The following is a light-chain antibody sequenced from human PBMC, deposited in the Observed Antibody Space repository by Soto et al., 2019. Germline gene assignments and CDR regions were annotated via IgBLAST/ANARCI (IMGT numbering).Light chain of an antibody. Sequence: DIQMTQSPSTLSASVGDRVTITCRASQSVSRWLAWYQQKPGKVPTVLIYDVSTLQSGVPSRFSGGGSGTEFTLTTTSLQPDDFATYYCQEYTTYSRTFGQGTKVEVK. V-gene: IGKV1-5*01. CDR3: QEYTTYSRT. J-gene: IGKJ1*01. CDR1: QSVSRW. CDR2: DVS.